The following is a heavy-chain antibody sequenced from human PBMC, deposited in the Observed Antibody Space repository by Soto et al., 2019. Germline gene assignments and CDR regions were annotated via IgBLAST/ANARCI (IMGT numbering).Heavy chain of an antibody. V-gene: IGHV1-18*01. J-gene: IGHJ6*02. CDR2: ISTDNGNT. D-gene: IGHD3-3*01. CDR1: GYTFTNSG. Sequence: ASVKVSCKASGYTFTNSGINWVRQAPGQGLEWMGWISTDNGNTNYAQHLQGRVSMTTDTSTSTAYMDLRCLRSDDTAVYYCARDQGITTFGVYSMYYYGMDVWGQGTTVTVS. CDR3: ARDQGITTFGVYSMYYYGMDV.